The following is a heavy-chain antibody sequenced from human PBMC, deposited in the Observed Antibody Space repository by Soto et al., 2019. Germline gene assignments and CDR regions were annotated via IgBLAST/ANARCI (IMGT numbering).Heavy chain of an antibody. CDR3: AGYVPAAVYYYGMDV. D-gene: IGHD2-2*01. Sequence: QVQLVQSGAEVKKPGSSVKVSCKASGGTFSSYAISWVRQAPGQGLEWMGGIIPIFGTANYAQKFQVRVTITADESSSTAFIELGSWRSEEIVVYYFAGYVPAAVYYYGMDVCVQGTTVTVSS. V-gene: IGHV1-69*12. CDR1: GGTFSSYA. CDR2: IIPIFGTA. J-gene: IGHJ6*02.